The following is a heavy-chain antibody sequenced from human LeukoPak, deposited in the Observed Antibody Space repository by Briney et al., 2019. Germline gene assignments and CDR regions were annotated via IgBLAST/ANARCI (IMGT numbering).Heavy chain of an antibody. CDR2: IIPIFGTA. CDR3: ARGIAAEVQGFFHE. J-gene: IGHJ4*02. D-gene: IGHD6-13*01. CDR1: GGTFSSYA. Sequence: GASVKVSCKSSGGTFSSYAISLVRQAPGQGLEWMGRIIPIFGTANYAQRFQGRVTITTDDSMSTGYMELDSLTSEDTAIYYCARGIAAEVQGFFHEGGQGSLATLSS. V-gene: IGHV1-69*05.